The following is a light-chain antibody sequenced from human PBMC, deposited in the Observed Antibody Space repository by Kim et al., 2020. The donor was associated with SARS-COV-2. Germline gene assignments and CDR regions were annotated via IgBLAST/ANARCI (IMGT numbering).Light chain of an antibody. CDR1: ESVDVNY. V-gene: IGKV3-20*01. CDR3: QQYSSSPPWT. CDR2: SAA. J-gene: IGKJ1*01. Sequence: PGERATLSCRASESVDVNYLAWYQQKPGQAPRLLIYSAASRAAGTPDRFSGSGSGTDFTLVISRLEPEDSAVYYCQQYSSSPPWTFGQGTKVDIK.